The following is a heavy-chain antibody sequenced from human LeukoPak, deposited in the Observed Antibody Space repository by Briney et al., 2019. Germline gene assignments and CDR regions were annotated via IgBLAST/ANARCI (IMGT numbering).Heavy chain of an antibody. CDR3: ARDRYPYGGGYGAASYYYYMDV. Sequence: GGSLRLSCAASGFTFSSYWMHWVRQAPGKRLVWVSRINSDGSSTSYADSVKGRFTISRDNAKNTLYLQMNSLRAEDTAVYYCARDRYPYGGGYGAASYYYYMDVWGKGTTVTVSS. D-gene: IGHD2-21*01. CDR2: INSDGSST. J-gene: IGHJ6*03. CDR1: GFTFSSYW. V-gene: IGHV3-74*01.